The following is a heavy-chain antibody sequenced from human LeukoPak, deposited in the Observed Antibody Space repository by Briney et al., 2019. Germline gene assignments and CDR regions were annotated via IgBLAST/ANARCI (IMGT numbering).Heavy chain of an antibody. CDR1: GVTVSSNY. Sequence: PGGSLRLSCAASGVTVSSNYMIWGRQAPGKGLEWVSVIYSGGSTYYADSVKGRFTISRDNSKNTLYLQMSSVRAEDTAIYYCAKSRYVQYSKDDWWQGTTVTVSS. V-gene: IGHV3-53*01. CDR3: AKSRYVQYSKDD. J-gene: IGHJ6*01. D-gene: IGHD5-12*01. CDR2: IYSGGST.